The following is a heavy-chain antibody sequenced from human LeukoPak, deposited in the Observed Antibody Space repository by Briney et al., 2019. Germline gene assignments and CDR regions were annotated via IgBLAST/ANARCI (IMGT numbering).Heavy chain of an antibody. CDR3: ARLEMATIYEDHDAFDI. Sequence: SETLSLTCAVYGGSFSGYYWSWIRQPPGKGLEWIGSIYYSGSTYYNPSLKSRVTISVDTSKNQFSQKLSSVTAADTAVYYCARLEMATIYEDHDAFDIWGQGTMVTVSS. CDR2: IYYSGST. CDR1: GGSFSGYY. V-gene: IGHV4-34*01. D-gene: IGHD5-24*01. J-gene: IGHJ3*02.